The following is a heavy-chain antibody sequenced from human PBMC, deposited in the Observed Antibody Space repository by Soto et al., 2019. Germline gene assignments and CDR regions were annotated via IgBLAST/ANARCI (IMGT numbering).Heavy chain of an antibody. CDR3: ARGRLLISD. D-gene: IGHD1-26*01. V-gene: IGHV3-66*01. CDR1: GFTVISDY. J-gene: IGHJ4*02. CDR2: IYSGVNT. Sequence: DVQLVESGGGLVQRGGSLRLACAASGFTVISDYMTWVRQAPGKGLEWVSVIYSGVNTSYADSVKGRFTISRDSAKNTLYLQMNSLRAEDTAVYYCARGRLLISDWGQGAQVIV.